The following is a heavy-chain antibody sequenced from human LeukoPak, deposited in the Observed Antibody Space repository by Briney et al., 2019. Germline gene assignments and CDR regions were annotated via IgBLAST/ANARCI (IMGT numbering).Heavy chain of an antibody. J-gene: IGHJ4*02. CDR2: IKINSSCT. CDR3: AKVVTDDY. D-gene: IGHD4-23*01. V-gene: IGHV3-23*01. CDR1: GLIFSNYA. Sequence: PGGSLRLSCAVSGLIFSNYALSWVRQAPGKGLEWVSSIKINSSCTYYADSVKGRFTISRDNSKSTLYLQMNSLRAEDTAVYYCAKVVTDDYWGQGTLVTVSS.